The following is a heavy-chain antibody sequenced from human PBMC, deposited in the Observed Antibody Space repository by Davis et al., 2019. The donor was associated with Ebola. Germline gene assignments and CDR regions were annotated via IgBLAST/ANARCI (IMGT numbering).Heavy chain of an antibody. CDR3: ATGVLGDYVYYYYGMDV. D-gene: IGHD4-17*01. CDR1: GGSISSSNW. CDR2: IYHSGST. V-gene: IGHV4-4*02. Sequence: MPGGSLRLSCAVSGGSISSSNWWSWVRQPPGKGLEWIGEIYHSGSTNYNPSLKSRVTISVDKSKNQFSLKLSSVTAADTAVYYCATGVLGDYVYYYYGMDVWGQGTTVTVSS. J-gene: IGHJ6*02.